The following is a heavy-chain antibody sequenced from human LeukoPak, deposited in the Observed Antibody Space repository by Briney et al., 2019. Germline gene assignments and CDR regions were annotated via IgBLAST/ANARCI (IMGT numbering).Heavy chain of an antibody. D-gene: IGHD1-26*01. CDR1: GFTFSSYA. CDR3: ARDLLARGSYYSY. CDR2: ISYDGSNK. J-gene: IGHJ4*02. V-gene: IGHV3-30-3*01. Sequence: PGRSLRLSCAASGFTFSSYAMHWVRQAPGKGLEWVAVISYDGSNKHYADSVKGRFTISRDNSKNTLYLQMNSLRAEDTAVYYCARDLLARGSYYSYWGQGTLVTVSS.